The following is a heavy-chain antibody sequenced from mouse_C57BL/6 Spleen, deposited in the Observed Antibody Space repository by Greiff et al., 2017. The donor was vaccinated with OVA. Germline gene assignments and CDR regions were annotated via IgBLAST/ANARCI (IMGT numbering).Heavy chain of an antibody. Sequence: QVQLKQPGTELVKPGASVKLSCKASGYTFTSYWMHWVKQRPGQGLEWIGNINPSNGGTNYNEKFKSKATLTVDKSSSTAYMQLSSLTSEDSAVYYCARESYGNYASSYFDYWGQGTTLTVSS. CDR2: INPSNGGT. D-gene: IGHD2-1*01. CDR1: GYTFTSYW. J-gene: IGHJ2*01. V-gene: IGHV1-53*01. CDR3: ARESYGNYASSYFDY.